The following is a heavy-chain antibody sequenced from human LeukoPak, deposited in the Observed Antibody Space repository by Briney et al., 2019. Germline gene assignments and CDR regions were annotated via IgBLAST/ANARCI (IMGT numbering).Heavy chain of an antibody. CDR1: GFTFSSYA. CDR3: ARGVWFASYQLLSPYYFDY. CDR2: ISGSGGST. J-gene: IGHJ4*02. D-gene: IGHD2-2*01. V-gene: IGHV3-23*01. Sequence: GGSLRLSCAASGFTFSSYAMSWVRQAPGKGLEWVSAISGSGGSTYYADSVKGRFTISRDNAKNSLYLQMNSLRAEDTAVYYCARGVWFASYQLLSPYYFDYWGQGTLVTVSS.